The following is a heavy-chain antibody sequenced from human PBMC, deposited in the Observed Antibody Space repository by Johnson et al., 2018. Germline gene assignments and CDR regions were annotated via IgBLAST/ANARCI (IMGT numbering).Heavy chain of an antibody. V-gene: IGHV3-20*04. CDR3: AGARGGAGYYNNGMDV. Sequence: VQLQESGGDVVRPGGSLRLSCAASGFIFDDYGMSWVRQGPGKGLEWVSGINWNGGSAAYAGSVKGRFTISRDNAKKSLYLQMDSLRGEDWALYYCAGARGGAGYYNNGMDVWGQGTTVTVSS. D-gene: IGHD6-19*01. CDR1: GFIFDDYG. CDR2: INWNGGSA. J-gene: IGHJ6*02.